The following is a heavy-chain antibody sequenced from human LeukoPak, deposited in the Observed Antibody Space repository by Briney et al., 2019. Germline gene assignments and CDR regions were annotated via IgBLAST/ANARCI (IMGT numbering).Heavy chain of an antibody. CDR1: GGSITGYH. V-gene: IGHV4-4*08. CDR3: ARRNDFDI. Sequence: ETLSLTCTVSGGSITGYHWSWIRQPPGKGLEWIGYIYSSETTELRPSLKSRVTISADSSKNQFSLKLTSVTAADTAIYYCARRNDFDIWGQGTMVTVSS. J-gene: IGHJ3*02. CDR2: IYSSETT.